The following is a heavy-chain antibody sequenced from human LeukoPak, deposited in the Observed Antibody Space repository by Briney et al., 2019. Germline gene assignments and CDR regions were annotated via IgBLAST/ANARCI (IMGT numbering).Heavy chain of an antibody. V-gene: IGHV3-74*01. CDR3: AELGITMIGGV. CDR1: GFTFSNYY. Sequence: GGSLRLSCAASGFTFSNYYMHCVRQPPRKGLVWVSHINSDGSNTNYAASVKGRFTISRDNAKNSLYLQMNSLRAEDTAVYYCAELGITMIGGVWGKGTTVTISS. CDR2: INSDGSNT. J-gene: IGHJ6*04. D-gene: IGHD3-10*02.